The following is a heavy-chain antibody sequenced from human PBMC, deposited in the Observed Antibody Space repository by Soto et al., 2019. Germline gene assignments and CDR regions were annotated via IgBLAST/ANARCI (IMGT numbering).Heavy chain of an antibody. CDR3: TRFSFGNYYGMDL. CDR1: GFTFSSYI. CDR2: ISSSSSYI. Sequence: GGSLRLSCAASGFTFSSYIMNWVRQAPGKGLEWVSSISSSSSYIYYADSVKGRFTISKDNAKNSLYLQMNSRRAEDSSVYYCTRFSFGNYYGMDLWGQGTTVTVSS. J-gene: IGHJ6*02. D-gene: IGHD3-3*01. V-gene: IGHV3-21*01.